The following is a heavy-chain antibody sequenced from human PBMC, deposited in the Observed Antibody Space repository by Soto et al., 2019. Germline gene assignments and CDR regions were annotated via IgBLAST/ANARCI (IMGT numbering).Heavy chain of an antibody. CDR1: GYTFTSYY. J-gene: IGHJ6*02. CDR3: AIESTDYYDSSGYYPELGYYYYGMDV. V-gene: IGHV1-46*03. CDR2: INPSGGST. D-gene: IGHD3-22*01. Sequence: ASVKVSCKASGYTFTSYYMHWVRQAPGQGLEWMGIINPSGGSTSYAQKFQGRVTMTRDASTSTVYMELSSLRSEDTAVYYCAIESTDYYDSSGYYPELGYYYYGMDVWG.